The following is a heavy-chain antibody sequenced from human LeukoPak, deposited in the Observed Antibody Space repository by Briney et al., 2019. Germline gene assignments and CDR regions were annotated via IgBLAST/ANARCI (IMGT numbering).Heavy chain of an antibody. D-gene: IGHD4-11*01. V-gene: IGHV1-2*06. CDR1: GYTFTGYY. Sequence: GASVKVSCKASGYTFTGYYMHWVRQAPGQGLEWMGRINPNSGGTSYAQKFQGRVTITRNTSISTAYMELSSLRSEDTAVYYCARRGVPRPFDYSNYLRFDPWGQGTLVTVSS. CDR3: ARRGVPRPFDYSNYLRFDP. J-gene: IGHJ5*02. CDR2: INPNSGGT.